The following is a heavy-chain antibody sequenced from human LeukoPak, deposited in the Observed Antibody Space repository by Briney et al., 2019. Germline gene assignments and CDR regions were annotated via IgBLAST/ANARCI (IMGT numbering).Heavy chain of an antibody. Sequence: GGSLRLSCAASGFTFSSYSMNWVRQAPGKGPEWVSSISSSSSYIYYADSVKGRFTISRDNAKNSLYLQMNSLRAEDTAVYYCARAYYYDSSGYGFDYWGQGTLVTVSS. D-gene: IGHD3-22*01. J-gene: IGHJ4*02. CDR3: ARAYYYDSSGYGFDY. V-gene: IGHV3-21*01. CDR2: ISSSSSYI. CDR1: GFTFSSYS.